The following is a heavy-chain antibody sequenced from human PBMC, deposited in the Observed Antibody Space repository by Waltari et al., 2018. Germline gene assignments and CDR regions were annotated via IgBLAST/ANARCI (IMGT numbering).Heavy chain of an antibody. Sequence: QVQLQESGPGLVKPSQTLSLTCTVSGGSISSGGYYWSWIRQHPGKGLEWIGYIYYSGSTYYNPSLKRRVTISVDTSKNQFSLKLSSVTAADTAVYDCARGSVTTIPIHYWGQGTLVTVSS. V-gene: IGHV4-31*03. J-gene: IGHJ4*02. CDR2: IYYSGST. CDR1: GGSISSGGYY. D-gene: IGHD2-21*01. CDR3: ARGSVTTIPIHY.